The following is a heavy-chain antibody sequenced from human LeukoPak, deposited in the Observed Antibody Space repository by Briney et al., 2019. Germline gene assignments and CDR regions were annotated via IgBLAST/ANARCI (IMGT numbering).Heavy chain of an antibody. Sequence: GGSLRHSCAASGFSFSIHWMHWVRQAPGKGLVWVSRINPEGGSTNYADSVKGRFTISRDNAKKTLYLQMNSLGAEDTAAYYCARDKMDYWGQGILVTVST. J-gene: IGHJ4*02. CDR1: GFSFSIHW. V-gene: IGHV3-74*01. CDR2: INPEGGST. CDR3: ARDKMDY.